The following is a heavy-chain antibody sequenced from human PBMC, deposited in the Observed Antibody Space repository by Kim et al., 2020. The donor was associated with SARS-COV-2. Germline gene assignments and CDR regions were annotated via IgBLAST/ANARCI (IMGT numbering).Heavy chain of an antibody. CDR2: INSYNSYI. J-gene: IGHJ4*02. CDR3: TRDLGLEDFSTGVPYYFNL. CDR1: GFTFSAYS. V-gene: IGHV3-21*01. Sequence: GGSLRLSCAASGFTFSAYSMNWVRQAPGRGLEWVSSINSYNSYIYYADSFKGRFTISRDNAKNALYLQMNSLRAEDTAVYYCTRDLGLEDFSTGVPYYFNLWGQGNLVSVSS. D-gene: IGHD3-9*01.